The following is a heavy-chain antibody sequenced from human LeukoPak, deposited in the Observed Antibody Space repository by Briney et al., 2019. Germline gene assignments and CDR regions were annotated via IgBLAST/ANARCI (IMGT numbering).Heavy chain of an antibody. CDR2: VTSGGSP. J-gene: IGHJ4*02. V-gene: IGHV3-23*01. D-gene: IGHD3-22*01. Sequence: GGSLRLSCDASGFSFSSYGMNWVRQAPGEGLEWVSGVTSGGSPYYADSVQGRFTVSRDNTKNTLYVQMNSLRAEDTALYYCARDIYPDSSGTAFDSWGQGTLVTVS. CDR3: ARDIYPDSSGTAFDS. CDR1: GFSFSSYG.